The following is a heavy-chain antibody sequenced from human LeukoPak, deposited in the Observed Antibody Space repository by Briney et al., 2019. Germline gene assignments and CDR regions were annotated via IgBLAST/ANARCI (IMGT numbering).Heavy chain of an antibody. CDR3: TTGDPDSSGYHWAPWYFDY. CDR2: IKSKTDGGTT. CDR1: GFTFSNAW. D-gene: IGHD3-22*01. V-gene: IGHV3-15*01. J-gene: IGHJ4*02. Sequence: GGSLRLSCAASGFTFSNAWMSWVRQAPGKGLEWVGRIKSKTDGGTTDYAAPVKGRFTISRDDSKNTLYLQMNSLKTEDTAVYYCTTGDPDSSGYHWAPWYFDYWGQGTLVTVSS.